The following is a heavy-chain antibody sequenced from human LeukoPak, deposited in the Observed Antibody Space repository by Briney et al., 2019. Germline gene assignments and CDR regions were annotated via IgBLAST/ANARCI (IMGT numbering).Heavy chain of an antibody. CDR3: ASGNFWSGYYRH. J-gene: IGHJ4*02. CDR2: ISWDGGST. Sequence: PGGSLRLSCAAFGFTFDDYAMHWVRQAPGKGLEWVSLISWDGGSTYYADSVKGRFTISRDNSKNSLYLQMNSLRAEDTALYYCASGNFWSGYYRHWGQGTLVTVSS. CDR1: GFTFDDYA. V-gene: IGHV3-43D*03. D-gene: IGHD3-3*01.